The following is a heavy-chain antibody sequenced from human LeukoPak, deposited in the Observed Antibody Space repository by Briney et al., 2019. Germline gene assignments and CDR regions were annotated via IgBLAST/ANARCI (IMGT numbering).Heavy chain of an antibody. D-gene: IGHD2-21*02. CDR1: GYTLTELS. Sequence: ASVKVSCKVSGYTLTELSMHWVRQAPGTGLEWMGGFDPEDGETIYAQKFQGRVIMTEDTSTDTAYMELSSLRSEDTAVYYCATSRLVVTDIPGYFDYWGQGTLVTVSS. CDR3: ATSRLVVTDIPGYFDY. CDR2: FDPEDGET. J-gene: IGHJ4*02. V-gene: IGHV1-24*01.